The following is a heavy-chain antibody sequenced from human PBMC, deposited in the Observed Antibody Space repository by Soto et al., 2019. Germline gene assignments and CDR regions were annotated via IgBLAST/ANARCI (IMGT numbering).Heavy chain of an antibody. CDR3: ARARQLVGYFYYYMDV. CDR1: VYTINNYG. V-gene: IGHV1-18*01. J-gene: IGHJ6*03. Sequence: GASVKVSCKPSVYTINNYGITCVRQATGQGLEWMGGIGAYNGNTHYTQRLQGRVTMTTDTSTSTAYMELRGLRSDDTAVYYCARARQLVGYFYYYMDVWGKGTTVTVSS. D-gene: IGHD6-6*01. CDR2: IGAYNGNT.